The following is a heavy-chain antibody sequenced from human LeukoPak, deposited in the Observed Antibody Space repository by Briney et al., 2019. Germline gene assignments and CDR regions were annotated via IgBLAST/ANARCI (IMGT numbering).Heavy chain of an antibody. Sequence: SETLSLTCAVYGGSFSGYYWSWIRQPPGKGLEWIGEINHSGSTNYNPSLKSRVTISVDTSKNQFSLKLSSVTAADTAVYYCARGPDRYYWGQGTLVTVSS. CDR3: ARGPDRYY. J-gene: IGHJ4*02. CDR1: GGSFSGYY. V-gene: IGHV4-34*01. CDR2: INHSGST. D-gene: IGHD3-22*01.